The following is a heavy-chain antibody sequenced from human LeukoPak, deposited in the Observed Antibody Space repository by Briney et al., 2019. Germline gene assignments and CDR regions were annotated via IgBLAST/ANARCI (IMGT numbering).Heavy chain of an antibody. CDR3: ARTTTYYDSSGYYNGHDY. D-gene: IGHD3-22*01. J-gene: IGHJ4*02. Sequence: PSETLSLTCAVYGGSFSGYYWSWIRQPPGKGLEWIGEMNHSGSTNYNPSLKSRVAISDDTSKNQFSLKLRSVTAADTAMYYCARTTTYYDSSGYYNGHDYWGQGTLVTVSS. CDR2: MNHSGST. V-gene: IGHV4-34*01. CDR1: GGSFSGYY.